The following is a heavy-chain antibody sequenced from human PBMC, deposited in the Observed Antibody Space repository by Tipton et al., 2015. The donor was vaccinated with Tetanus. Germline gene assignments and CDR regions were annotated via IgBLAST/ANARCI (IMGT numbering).Heavy chain of an antibody. J-gene: IGHJ3*02. CDR1: GGSFSGYY. CDR2: INHSGST. D-gene: IGHD3-3*01. V-gene: IGHV4-34*01. CDR3: ARDKYDFWRAFDAFDI. Sequence: TLSLTCAVYGGSFSGYYWSWIRQPPGKGLEWIGEINHSGSTNYNPSLKSRVTISVDTSKNQFSLKLSSVTAADTAVYYCARDKYDFWRAFDAFDIWGQGTMVTVSS.